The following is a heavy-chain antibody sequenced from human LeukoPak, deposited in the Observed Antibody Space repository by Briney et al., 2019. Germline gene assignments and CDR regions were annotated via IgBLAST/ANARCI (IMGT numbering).Heavy chain of an antibody. V-gene: IGHV3-64*01. Sequence: GGSLRLSCEASGFTFSSYGMHWVRQAPGKGLEYVSSISRNGGRTYYANYVKGRFAISRDDSMNTLYLQMGSLRTEDMAVYYCARGSIYRPLDYWGQGTLVTVSS. CDR1: GFTFSSYG. CDR3: ARGSIYRPLDY. J-gene: IGHJ4*02. D-gene: IGHD3-3*02. CDR2: ISRNGGRT.